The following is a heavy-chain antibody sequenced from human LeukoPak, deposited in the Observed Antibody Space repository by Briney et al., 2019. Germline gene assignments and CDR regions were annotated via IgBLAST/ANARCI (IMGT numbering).Heavy chain of an antibody. CDR1: GFTFSSYW. V-gene: IGHV3-23*01. J-gene: IGHJ6*02. D-gene: IGHD6-19*01. Sequence: GGSLRLSCAASGFTFSSYWMSWVRQAPGKGLEWVSGINDNGSTRFYAASVKGRFTSSRDNSKNTLYLQMNSLRAEDTAVYYCAKDKGSGGTRGMDVWGQGTTVTVSS. CDR3: AKDKGSGGTRGMDV. CDR2: INDNGSTR.